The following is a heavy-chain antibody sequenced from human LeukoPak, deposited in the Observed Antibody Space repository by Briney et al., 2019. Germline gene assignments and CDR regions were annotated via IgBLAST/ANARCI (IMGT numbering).Heavy chain of an antibody. V-gene: IGHV1-69*04. D-gene: IGHD2-2*01. CDR2: IIPILGIA. CDR1: GGTFSSYA. J-gene: IGHJ6*02. Sequence: ASVKVSCKASGGTFSSYAISWVRQAPGQGLEWMGRIIPILGIANYAQKLQGRVTITADKSTSTAYMELSSLRSEDTAVYYCARDKALGLGYCSSTSCRYYYYGMDVWGQGTTVTVSS. CDR3: ARDKALGLGYCSSTSCRYYYYGMDV.